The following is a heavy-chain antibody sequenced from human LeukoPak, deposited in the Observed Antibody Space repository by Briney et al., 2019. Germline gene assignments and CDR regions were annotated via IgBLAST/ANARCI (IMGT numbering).Heavy chain of an antibody. J-gene: IGHJ5*02. V-gene: IGHV3-20*04. CDR1: GFTFDDYG. Sequence: GGSLRLSCAASGFTFDDYGISWVRQAPGKELEWVSGINWNGGSTGYADSVKGRFTISRDNAKNSLYLQMNSLRAEDTALYYCARDRASRNWFDPWGQGTLVTVSS. D-gene: IGHD2-2*01. CDR3: ARDRASRNWFDP. CDR2: INWNGGST.